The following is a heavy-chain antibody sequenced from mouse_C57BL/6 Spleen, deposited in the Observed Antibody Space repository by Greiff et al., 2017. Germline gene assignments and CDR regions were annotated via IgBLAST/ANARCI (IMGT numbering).Heavy chain of an antibody. Sequence: VQLQQSGPGLVKPSQSLSLTCSVTGYSITSGYYWNWIRQFPGNKLEWMGYISYDGSNNYNPSLKNRISITRDTSKNQFFLKLNSVTTEDTATYYCAITTYGNYYFYYWGQGTTLTVSS. CDR1: GYSITSGYY. J-gene: IGHJ2*01. D-gene: IGHD2-1*01. V-gene: IGHV3-6*01. CDR2: ISYDGSN. CDR3: AITTYGNYYFYY.